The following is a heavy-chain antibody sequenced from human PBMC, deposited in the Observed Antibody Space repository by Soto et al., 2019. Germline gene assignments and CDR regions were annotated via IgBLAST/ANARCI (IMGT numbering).Heavy chain of an antibody. J-gene: IGHJ6*02. Sequence: PSETLSLTCTVSGGSISSSSYYWGWIRQPPGKGLERIGSIYYSGSTYYNPSLKSRVTISVDTSKNQFSLKLSSVTAADTAVYYCARGNCSSTSCYTHYYYYYGMDVWGQGTTVTVSS. CDR1: GGSISSSSYY. CDR2: IYYSGST. D-gene: IGHD2-2*02. CDR3: ARGNCSSTSCYTHYYYYYGMDV. V-gene: IGHV4-39*01.